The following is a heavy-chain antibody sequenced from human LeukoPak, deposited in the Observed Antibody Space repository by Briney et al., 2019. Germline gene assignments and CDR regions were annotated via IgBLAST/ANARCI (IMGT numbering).Heavy chain of an antibody. Sequence: PSETLSLTCTVSGGSISSYYWSWIRQPPGKGLEWIGYIYYSGSTNYNPSLKSRVTISVDTSKNQFSLKLSSVTAADTAVYYCARVVVPAALSADIWGQGTMVTVSS. D-gene: IGHD2-2*01. V-gene: IGHV4-59*01. J-gene: IGHJ3*02. CDR3: ARVVVPAALSADI. CDR1: GGSISSYY. CDR2: IYYSGST.